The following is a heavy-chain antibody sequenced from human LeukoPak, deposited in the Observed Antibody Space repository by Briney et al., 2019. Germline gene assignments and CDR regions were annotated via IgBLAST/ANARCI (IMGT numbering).Heavy chain of an antibody. CDR3: ARDDYGGNSDY. Sequence: PGGSLRLSCAASGFTFSSYAMSWVRQAPGKGLEWVSAISGSGGSTYYADSVKGRFTISRDNAKNSLYLQMNSLRAEDTAVYYCARDDYGGNSDYWGQGTLVTVSS. CDR1: GFTFSSYA. D-gene: IGHD4-23*01. V-gene: IGHV3-23*01. CDR2: ISGSGGST. J-gene: IGHJ4*02.